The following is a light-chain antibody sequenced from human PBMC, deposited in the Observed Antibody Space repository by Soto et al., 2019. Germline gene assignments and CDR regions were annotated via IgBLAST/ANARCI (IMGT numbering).Light chain of an antibody. CDR2: GAS. CDR3: QQYGSSGT. CDR1: QSVSNNY. J-gene: IGKJ1*01. Sequence: LTPEPGSLSLSPGERATLPCRASQSVSNNYLAWYQQKPGQAPRLLIYGASNRATGIPDRFSGSGSGTDFTLTISRLEPEDFAVYYCQQYGSSGTFGQGTKVDIK. V-gene: IGKV3-20*01.